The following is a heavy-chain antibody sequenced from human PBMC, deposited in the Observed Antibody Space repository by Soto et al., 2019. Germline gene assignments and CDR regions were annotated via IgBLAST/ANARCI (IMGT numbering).Heavy chain of an antibody. Sequence: EVQLVESGGGLVQPGGSLRLSCAASGFTFSSYWMSWVRQAPGKGLEWVANIKQDGSEKYYVDSVKGRFTISRANAKDSVCRQMKGLRAEDAAVCYWARSTVHDALDIWGRGTMVTVAS. CDR2: IKQDGSEK. V-gene: IGHV3-7*01. D-gene: IGHD4-17*01. J-gene: IGHJ3*02. CDR3: ARSTVHDALDI. CDR1: GFTFSSYW.